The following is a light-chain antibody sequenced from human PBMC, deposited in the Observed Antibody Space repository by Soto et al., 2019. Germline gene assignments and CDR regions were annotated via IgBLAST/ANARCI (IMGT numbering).Light chain of an antibody. CDR3: QQTYNVPQT. CDR2: AAS. V-gene: IGKV1-39*01. CDR1: QTIRAY. Sequence: DIHMTQFPSSLSASVGDRVTITCRASQTIRAYLNWFQQKPGKAPELLIYAASSLQSGVPPRFSGSVSGAEFTLTINSLQPEDTATYYCQQTYNVPQTYGQWNKGEIK. J-gene: IGKJ1*01.